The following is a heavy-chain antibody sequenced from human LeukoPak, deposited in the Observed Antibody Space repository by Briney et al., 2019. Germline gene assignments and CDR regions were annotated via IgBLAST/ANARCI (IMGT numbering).Heavy chain of an antibody. CDR3: AKDPHLGSSFDY. J-gene: IGHJ4*02. CDR2: ISWDSGSI. D-gene: IGHD3-10*01. CDR1: GFTFADYA. Sequence: PGGSLRLSCAASGFTFADYAMHWVRQAPGKGLEWVSGISWDSGSIGYADSVKGRFTISRDNAKNSLYLQMNSLRAEDTAVYYCAKDPHLGSSFDYWGQGTLVTVSS. V-gene: IGHV3-9*01.